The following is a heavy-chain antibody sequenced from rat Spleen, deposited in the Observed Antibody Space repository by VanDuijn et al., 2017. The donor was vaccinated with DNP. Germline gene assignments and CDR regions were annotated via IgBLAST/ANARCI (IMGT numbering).Heavy chain of an antibody. V-gene: IGHV5S10*01. Sequence: EVQLVESGGGLVQPGRSLKLSCVASGFIFSDYYMAWVRQAPKKGLEWVATIIYDGSRTYYRDSVKGRFTISRDNAKRILYLQMNSLRSEDMATYYCAILCGGLADWGQGVMVTVSS. CDR3: AILCGGLAD. CDR1: GFIFSDYY. D-gene: IGHD1-11*01. J-gene: IGHJ2*01. CDR2: IIYDGSRT.